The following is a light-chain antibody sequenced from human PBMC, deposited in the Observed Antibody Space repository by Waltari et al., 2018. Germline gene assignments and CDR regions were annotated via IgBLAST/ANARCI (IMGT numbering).Light chain of an antibody. CDR1: ESIGSY. CDR2: TAS. CDR3: QQSYSALGYT. V-gene: IGKV1-39*01. J-gene: IGKJ2*01. Sequence: DIQMTQSPSSLSASVGDTVTITCRAAESIGSYLIWYQQKPGKAPKLLIYTASSLETGVPSRFSGSGSGTDFTLTISSLQPEDSATYYCQQSYSALGYTYGQGTKLEIK.